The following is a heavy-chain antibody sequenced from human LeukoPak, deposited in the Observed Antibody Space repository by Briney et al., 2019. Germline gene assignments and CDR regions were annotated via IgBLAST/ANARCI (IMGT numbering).Heavy chain of an antibody. CDR3: ARDQGYGDYVFDY. Sequence: PGGSLRLSCAASGFTFSSYWMHWVRQAPGKGLVWVSRINSDGSSTSYADSVKGRFTISRDNTKNTLYLQMNSLRAEDTAVYYCARDQGYGDYVFDYWGQGTLVTVSS. V-gene: IGHV3-74*01. CDR1: GFTFSSYW. CDR2: INSDGSST. J-gene: IGHJ4*02. D-gene: IGHD4-17*01.